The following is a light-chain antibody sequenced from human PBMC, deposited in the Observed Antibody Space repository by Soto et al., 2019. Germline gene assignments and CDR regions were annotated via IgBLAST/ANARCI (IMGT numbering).Light chain of an antibody. V-gene: IGLV2-8*01. J-gene: IGLJ2*01. CDR2: EVS. Sequence: QSALTQPPSASGSPGQSVTISCTGTSSDVGGYNYVSWYQQHPGKAPKLMISEVSKRPSGVPDRFSGSKSGNTASLTVSGLHADDEADYYCSSFAGNNNLVFGGGTKLTVL. CDR1: SSDVGGYNY. CDR3: SSFAGNNNLV.